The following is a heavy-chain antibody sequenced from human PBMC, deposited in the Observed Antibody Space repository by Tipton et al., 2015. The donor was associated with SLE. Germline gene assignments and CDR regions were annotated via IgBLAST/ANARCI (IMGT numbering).Heavy chain of an antibody. CDR3: ARDSPMGSVGATPFDY. V-gene: IGHV4-39*07. CDR2: IYHSGST. J-gene: IGHJ4*02. CDR1: GGSISSSGYC. Sequence: TLSLTCTVSGGSISSSGYCWGWIRQPPGKGLEWIGSIYHSGSTYYNPSLKSRVTISVDTSKNQFSLKLSSVTAADTAVYYCARDSPMGSVGATPFDYWGQGTLVTVSS. D-gene: IGHD1-26*01.